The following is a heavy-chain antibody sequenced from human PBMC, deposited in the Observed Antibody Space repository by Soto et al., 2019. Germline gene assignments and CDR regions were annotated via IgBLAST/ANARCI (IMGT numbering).Heavy chain of an antibody. Sequence: GESLKISCKGSGYSFTSYWIGWVRQMPGKGLEWMGIIYPGDSDTRYSPSFQGQVTISADKSISTAYLQWSSLKASDTAMYYCARSRTNGDYYYYGMDVWGQGTTVTVSS. CDR3: ARSRTNGDYYYYGMDV. J-gene: IGHJ6*02. CDR1: GYSFTSYW. D-gene: IGHD2-8*01. V-gene: IGHV5-51*01. CDR2: IYPGDSDT.